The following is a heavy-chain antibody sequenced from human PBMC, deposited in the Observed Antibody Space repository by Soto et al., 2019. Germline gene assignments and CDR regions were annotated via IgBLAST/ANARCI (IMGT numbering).Heavy chain of an antibody. CDR2: IGGSGSAT. Sequence: EVKLLESGGGLAQPGGSLRLACEVSGFSFTTYAMSWVRQAPGKGLDWVSGIGGSGSATYYADSVKGRFTISRDNSKNKVYLQMNRLRDEDTAVYYCARNSSGMDVWGQGTTVSGSS. J-gene: IGHJ6*02. CDR3: ARNSSGMDV. D-gene: IGHD6-19*01. CDR1: GFSFTTYA. V-gene: IGHV3-23*01.